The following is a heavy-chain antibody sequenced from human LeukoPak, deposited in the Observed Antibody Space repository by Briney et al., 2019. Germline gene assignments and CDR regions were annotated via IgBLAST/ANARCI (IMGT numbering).Heavy chain of an antibody. CDR3: ARAVISDYYDSSGYSDY. V-gene: IGHV3-30*04. CDR1: GFTFSSYA. D-gene: IGHD3-22*01. CDR2: ISYDGSNK. Sequence: PGGSLRLSCAASGFTFSSYAMHWVRQAPGKGLEWVAVISYDGSNKYYADSVKGRFTISRDNSKNTLYLQMNSLRAEDTAVYYCARAVISDYYDSSGYSDYWGKGTLVTVSS. J-gene: IGHJ4*02.